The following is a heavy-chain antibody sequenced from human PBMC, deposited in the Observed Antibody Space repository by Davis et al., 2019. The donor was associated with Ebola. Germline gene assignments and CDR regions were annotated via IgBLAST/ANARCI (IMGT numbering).Heavy chain of an antibody. V-gene: IGHV3-33*01. J-gene: IGHJ4*02. CDR2: IWYDGSNK. D-gene: IGHD6-6*01. CDR3: ARDRDSSSSGQVLGY. Sequence: PGGSLRLSCAASGFTFSTYGMHWVRQAPGKGLEWVAVIWYDGSNKYYADSVKGRFTISRDNSKNTLYLQMNSLRAEDTAVYYCARDRDSSSSGQVLGYWGQGTLVTVSS. CDR1: GFTFSTYG.